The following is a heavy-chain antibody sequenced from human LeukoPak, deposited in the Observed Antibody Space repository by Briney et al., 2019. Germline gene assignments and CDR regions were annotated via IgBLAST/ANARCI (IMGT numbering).Heavy chain of an antibody. J-gene: IGHJ4*02. CDR2: IWYDGSNK. CDR3: ARDLTYSSGWYELDY. V-gene: IGHV3-33*01. CDR1: GFTFSSYG. D-gene: IGHD6-19*01. Sequence: PGRSLRLSCAASGFTFSSYGMHWVRQAPGKGLEWVAVIWYDGSNKYYADSVKGRFTISRDNSKNALYLQMNSLRAEDTAVYYCARDLTYSSGWYELDYWGQGTLVTVSS.